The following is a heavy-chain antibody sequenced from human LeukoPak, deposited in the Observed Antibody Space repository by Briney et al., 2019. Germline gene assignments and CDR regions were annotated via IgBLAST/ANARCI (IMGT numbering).Heavy chain of an antibody. J-gene: IGHJ4*02. CDR1: GYSFTSYW. CDR2: IYPCYSDT. V-gene: IGHV5-51*01. Sequence: AGESLKISCKGSGYSFTSYWIGWVRQIPGKGLEWMGIIYPCYSDTRYSPSFQAQLTISADKSISTAYLQWSSLKASDTAMYYGARVIRDGAAGGTSSFDYWGQGTLVTVSS. CDR3: ARVIRDGAAGGTSSFDY. D-gene: IGHD6-13*01.